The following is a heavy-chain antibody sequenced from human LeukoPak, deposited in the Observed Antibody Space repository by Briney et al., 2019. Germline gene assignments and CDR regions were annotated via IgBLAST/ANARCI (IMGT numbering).Heavy chain of an antibody. CDR1: VVTVSSNY. V-gene: IGHV3-53*01. CDR3: AIYTAMGH. Sequence: GGSLRLSCAASVVTVSSNYMSWVRQAPGKGLEWGSVIYSGGSTNYADSVKGRFTISRDNSMNTLYLQMNSLRAEDTAVYYCAIYTAMGHWGQGTMVTVSS. J-gene: IGHJ4*02. CDR2: IYSGGST. D-gene: IGHD5-18*01.